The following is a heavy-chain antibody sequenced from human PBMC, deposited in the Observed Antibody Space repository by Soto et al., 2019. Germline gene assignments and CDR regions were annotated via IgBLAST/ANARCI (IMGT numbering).Heavy chain of an antibody. CDR3: ARVNYDFWSGYKVFVPVHWFDP. Sequence: GASVKVSCKASGYTFTGYYMHWVRQAPGQGLEWMGWINPNSGGTNYAQKFQGRVTMTRDTSISTAYMELSRLRSDDTAVYYCARVNYDFWSGYKVFVPVHWFDPWGQGTLVTVSS. CDR1: GYTFTGYY. CDR2: INPNSGGT. V-gene: IGHV1-2*02. J-gene: IGHJ5*02. D-gene: IGHD3-3*01.